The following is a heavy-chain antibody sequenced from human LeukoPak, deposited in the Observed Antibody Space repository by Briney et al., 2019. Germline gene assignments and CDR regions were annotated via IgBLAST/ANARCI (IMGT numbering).Heavy chain of an antibody. CDR3: AKASRQWLVPAVDY. J-gene: IGHJ4*02. V-gene: IGHV3-23*01. Sequence: GGSLRLSCAAPGFTFSSYAMSWVRQAPGKGLEWVSAISGSGGSTYYADSVKGRFTISRDNPKNTLYLQMNSLRAEDTAVYYCAKASRQWLVPAVDYWGQGTLVTVSS. CDR2: ISGSGGST. CDR1: GFTFSSYA. D-gene: IGHD6-19*01.